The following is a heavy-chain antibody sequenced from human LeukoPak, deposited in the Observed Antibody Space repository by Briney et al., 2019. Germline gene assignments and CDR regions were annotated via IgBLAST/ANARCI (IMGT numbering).Heavy chain of an antibody. Sequence: GGSLRLSCAASGFTFSDYYISWIRQAPGKGLEWVSYISYSSSTIYYAESVKGRFAISRDNAKNSVFLQMNSLRPEDTAVYYCARPSTHYYDSSDYFDSWGQGTLVTVSS. CDR2: ISYSSSTI. J-gene: IGHJ4*02. D-gene: IGHD3-22*01. CDR1: GFTFSDYY. V-gene: IGHV3-11*01. CDR3: ARPSTHYYDSSDYFDS.